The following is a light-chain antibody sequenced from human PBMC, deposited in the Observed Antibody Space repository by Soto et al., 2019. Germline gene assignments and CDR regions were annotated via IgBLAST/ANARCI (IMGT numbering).Light chain of an antibody. V-gene: IGKV1D-16*01. CDR1: RRINNW. Sequence: DIQMTQSPSSLSASVGDRVTITCRASRRINNWLAWYQQQPGTAPKSLIYAASTLQSGVPSRFNGSGSGTEFTLTISSLRPEDFATYFCQQYSTFPYTFGLGTRLEL. J-gene: IGKJ2*01. CDR2: AAS. CDR3: QQYSTFPYT.